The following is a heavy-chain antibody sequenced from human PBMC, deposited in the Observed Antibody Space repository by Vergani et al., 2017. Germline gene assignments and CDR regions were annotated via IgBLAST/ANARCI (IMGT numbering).Heavy chain of an antibody. CDR2: ISYDGSNK. CDR3: ARATDYGDFFDY. CDR1: GFTFSSYG. D-gene: IGHD4-17*01. J-gene: IGHJ4*02. Sequence: QVQLVESGGGVVQPGRSLRLSCAASGFTFSSYGMHWVRQAPGKGLEWVAVISYDGSNKYYADSVKGRFTISRDNSKNTLYLQMNSLRAEDTAVYYCARATDYGDFFDYWGQGTLVTVSS. V-gene: IGHV3-30*03.